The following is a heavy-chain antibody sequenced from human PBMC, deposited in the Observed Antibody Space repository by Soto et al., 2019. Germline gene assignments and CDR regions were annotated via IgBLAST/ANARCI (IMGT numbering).Heavy chain of an antibody. D-gene: IGHD3-3*01. CDR3: ARARYYDFWSGYYRLDY. CDR1: GGTFRGYD. V-gene: IGHV4-34*01. Sequence: SETLSLTCTVYGGTFRGYDWSWIRQPPGKGLEWIGEINHSGSTNYNPSLKSRVTISVDTSKNQFSLKLSSVTAADTAVYYCARARYYDFWSGYYRLDYWGQGTLVTVSS. J-gene: IGHJ4*02. CDR2: INHSGST.